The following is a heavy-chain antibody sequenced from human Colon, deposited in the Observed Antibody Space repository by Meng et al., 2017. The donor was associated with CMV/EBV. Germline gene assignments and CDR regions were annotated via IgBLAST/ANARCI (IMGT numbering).Heavy chain of an antibody. Sequence: SDGSTSSSSWWTWVRQPPGKGLEWIGEIYHGGDTNYNPSLKSRVTISIDKSKNQFSLKLSSVTAADTAVYYCVSLYYDILTGYYGPDYWGQGTLVTVSS. D-gene: IGHD3-9*01. CDR1: DGSTSSSSW. J-gene: IGHJ4*02. V-gene: IGHV4-4*02. CDR2: IYHGGDT. CDR3: VSLYYDILTGYYGPDY.